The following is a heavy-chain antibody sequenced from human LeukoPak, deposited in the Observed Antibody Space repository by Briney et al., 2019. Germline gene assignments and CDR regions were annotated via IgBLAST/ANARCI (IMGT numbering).Heavy chain of an antibody. J-gene: IGHJ4*02. CDR2: IWYDGSNK. Sequence: GGSLRLSCAASGFTFSSHGMHWVRQAPGKGLEWVAIIWYDGSNKYYADSVKGRFTISRDNSKNTLYLQMNSLRAEDTAVYYCAKDRYGYDSSGYYFDYWGQGTLVTVSS. D-gene: IGHD3-22*01. CDR1: GFTFSSHG. V-gene: IGHV3-30*02. CDR3: AKDRYGYDSSGYYFDY.